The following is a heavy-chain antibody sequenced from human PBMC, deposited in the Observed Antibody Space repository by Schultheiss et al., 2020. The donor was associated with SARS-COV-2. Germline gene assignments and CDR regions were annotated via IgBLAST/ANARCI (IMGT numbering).Heavy chain of an antibody. CDR2: IYYSGST. Sequence: SQTLSLTCTVSGGSISSGGYYWSWIRQHPGKGLEWLGYIYYSGSTYYNPSLKSRVTISVDTSKNQFSLKLSSVTAADTAVYYCARDRYYDFWSGYYSDYYYGMDVWGQGTTVTVSS. J-gene: IGHJ6*02. V-gene: IGHV4-31*03. CDR1: GGSISSGGYY. D-gene: IGHD3-3*01. CDR3: ARDRYYDFWSGYYSDYYYGMDV.